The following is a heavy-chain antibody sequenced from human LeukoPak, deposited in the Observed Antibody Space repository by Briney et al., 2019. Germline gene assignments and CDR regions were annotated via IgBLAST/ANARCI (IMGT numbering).Heavy chain of an antibody. J-gene: IGHJ3*02. D-gene: IGHD2-2*01. CDR3: ATPYCSGISCLDVFNM. Sequence: TPSLTCNVSRVSACVGRYYWTWIRHHPRKGLEWISYKYYSGSAKYNPSLKSRLTISIDTSKNQFSLQLSSVTAAETATYYCATPYCSGISCLDVFNMWGQGTRVTVSS. V-gene: IGHV4-31*03. CDR2: KYYSGSA. CDR1: RVSACVGRYY.